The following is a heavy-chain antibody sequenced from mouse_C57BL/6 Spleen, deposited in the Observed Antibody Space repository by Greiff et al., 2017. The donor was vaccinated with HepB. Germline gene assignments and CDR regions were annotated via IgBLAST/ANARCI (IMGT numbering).Heavy chain of an antibody. D-gene: IGHD1-1*01. CDR1: GFTFSDYG. Sequence: EVKVEESGGGLVKPGGSLKLSCAASGFTFSDYGMHWVRQAPEKGLEWVAYISSGSSTIYYADTVKGRFTISRDNAKNTLFLQMTSLRSEDTAMYYCARPHYYGSSLYYAMDYWGQGTSVTVSS. V-gene: IGHV5-17*01. J-gene: IGHJ4*01. CDR3: ARPHYYGSSLYYAMDY. CDR2: ISSGSSTI.